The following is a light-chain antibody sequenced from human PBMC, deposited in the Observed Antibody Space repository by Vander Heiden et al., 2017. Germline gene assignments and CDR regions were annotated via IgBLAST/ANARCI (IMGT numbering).Light chain of an antibody. J-gene: IGKJ1*01. CDR2: GAS. Sequence: EIVLTQSPGTLSLSQGEGSTLSCRASQSVSRSYLAGYQQKPGQAPRLLIYGASSRATGIPDRFSGSGSGTDFTLTISRLEPEDFAVYYCQQDGSSPQTFGQGTKVXIK. V-gene: IGKV3-20*01. CDR3: QQDGSSPQT. CDR1: QSVSRSY.